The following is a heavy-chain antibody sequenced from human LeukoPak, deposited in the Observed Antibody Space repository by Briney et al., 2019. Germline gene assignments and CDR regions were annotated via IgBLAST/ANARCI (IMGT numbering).Heavy chain of an antibody. D-gene: IGHD6-19*01. Sequence: SETLSLTCTVSGGSISSYYWSWIRQPPGRGLEWIGYIYYSGSTNYNPSLKSRVTISVDTSKNQFSLKLRSVTAADTAVYYCARELAVAGTNYFDYWGQGTLVTVSS. V-gene: IGHV4-59*01. CDR1: GGSISSYY. CDR3: ARELAVAGTNYFDY. CDR2: IYYSGST. J-gene: IGHJ4*02.